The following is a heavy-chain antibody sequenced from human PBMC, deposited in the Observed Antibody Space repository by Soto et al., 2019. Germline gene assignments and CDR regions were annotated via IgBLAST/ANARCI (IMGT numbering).Heavy chain of an antibody. V-gene: IGHV4-59*01. CDR1: GGSIRTFH. J-gene: IGHJ5*02. CDR3: ARVVGYCSGGTCYYGRFDT. Sequence: SETLSLTCTVSGGSIRTFHWGWMRQPPGKGLEWIGYAYYIGSTNYNPSLKSRVTTSVDTSTNQFSLKLSSVTAADTAVYYCARVVGYCSGGTCYYGRFDTWGQGTLVTVSS. D-gene: IGHD2-15*01. CDR2: AYYIGST.